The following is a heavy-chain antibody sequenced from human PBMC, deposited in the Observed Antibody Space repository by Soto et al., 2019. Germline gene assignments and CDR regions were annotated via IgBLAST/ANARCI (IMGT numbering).Heavy chain of an antibody. CDR1: GGTFSSYA. CDR2: IIPIFGTA. CDR3: ARVAAAGTTAFDI. D-gene: IGHD6-13*01. V-gene: IGHV1-69*06. Sequence: SVKVSCKASGGTFSSYAISWVRQAPGQGLEWMGGIIPIFGTANYAQKFQGRVTITADKSTSTAYMELSSLRPEDTAVYYCARVAAAGTTAFDIWGQGTMVTVSS. J-gene: IGHJ3*02.